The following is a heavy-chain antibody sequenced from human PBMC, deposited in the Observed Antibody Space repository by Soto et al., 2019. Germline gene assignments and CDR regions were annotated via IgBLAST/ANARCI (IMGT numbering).Heavy chain of an antibody. J-gene: IGHJ4*02. CDR1: GFTFSSYW. D-gene: IGHD1-26*01. CDR2: INPDGRTT. CDR3: ARVGVGAYHVDY. Sequence: EVQLVESGGALVQPGGSLRLSCVASGFTFSSYWMHWVRQAPGKGLVWVSRINPDGRTTSYADSVKDRFTIPRDNAKNTLYLQMNSLRTEDTALYFCARVGVGAYHVDYWGQGALVTVSS. V-gene: IGHV3-74*01.